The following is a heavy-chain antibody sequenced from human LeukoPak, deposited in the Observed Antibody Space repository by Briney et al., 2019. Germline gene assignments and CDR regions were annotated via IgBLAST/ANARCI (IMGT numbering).Heavy chain of an antibody. CDR2: ISAYNGNT. Sequence: GASVKVSCKASGYTFTSYGISWVRQAPGQGLEWMGWISAYNGNTNYAQKLQGRVTMTTDTSTSTAYMELRSLRSDDTAVYYCARPLRFLEWPHPHNWFDPWGQGTLVTVSS. J-gene: IGHJ5*02. D-gene: IGHD3-3*01. CDR3: ARPLRFLEWPHPHNWFDP. CDR1: GYTFTSYG. V-gene: IGHV1-18*01.